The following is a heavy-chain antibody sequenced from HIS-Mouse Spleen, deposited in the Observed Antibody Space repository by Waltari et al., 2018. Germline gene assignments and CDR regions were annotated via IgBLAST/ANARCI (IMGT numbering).Heavy chain of an antibody. Sequence: QVQLQQWGAGLLKPSETLSPTCAVYGGSFSGYYWSWIRQPPGKGLELIGEINQSGSTNYNPSLKGRVTISVDTSKNQFSLKLSSVAAADTAVYYCARGPYYYDSSGRGFQHWGQGTLVTVSS. CDR2: INQSGST. J-gene: IGHJ1*01. CDR1: GGSFSGYY. CDR3: ARGPYYYDSSGRGFQH. D-gene: IGHD3-22*01. V-gene: IGHV4-34*01.